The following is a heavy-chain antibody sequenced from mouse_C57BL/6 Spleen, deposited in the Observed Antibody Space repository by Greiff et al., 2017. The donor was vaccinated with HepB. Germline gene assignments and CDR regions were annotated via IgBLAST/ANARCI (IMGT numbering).Heavy chain of an antibody. J-gene: IGHJ1*03. CDR1: GFTFSSYA. CDR3: ARDGYYGSSRYFDV. V-gene: IGHV5-4*01. D-gene: IGHD1-1*01. Sequence: EVQLVESGGGLVKPGGSLKLSCAASGFTFSSYAMSLVRQTPEKRLEWVATISDGGSYTYYPDNVKGRFTISRDNAKNNLYLQMSHLKSEDTAMYYCARDGYYGSSRYFDVWGTGTTVTVSS. CDR2: ISDGGSYT.